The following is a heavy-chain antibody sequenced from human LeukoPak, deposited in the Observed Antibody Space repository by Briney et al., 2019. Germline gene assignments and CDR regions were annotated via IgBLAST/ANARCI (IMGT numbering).Heavy chain of an antibody. CDR3: AREQGIAAAGTLDY. V-gene: IGHV1-69*05. CDR1: GGTFSSYA. J-gene: IGHJ4*02. D-gene: IGHD6-13*01. Sequence: ASVKVSCKASGGTFSSYAIGWVRQAPGQGLEWMGGIIPIFGTANYAQKFQGRVTITTDESTSTAYMELSRLRSEDTAVYYCAREQGIAAAGTLDYWGQGTLVTVS. CDR2: IIPIFGTA.